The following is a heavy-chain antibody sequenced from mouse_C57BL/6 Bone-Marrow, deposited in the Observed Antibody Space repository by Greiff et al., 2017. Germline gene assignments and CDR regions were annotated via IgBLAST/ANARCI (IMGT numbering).Heavy chain of an antibody. J-gene: IGHJ3*01. Sequence: VQLLQPGAELVKPGASVKLSCKASGYTFTSYWMHWVKQRPGRGLEWIGRIDPNSGGTKYNERFKSKATLTVDKPSSTAYMQLSSVPSEDSAVYYCAREGTGTSAYWGQGTLVTVSA. D-gene: IGHD4-1*01. V-gene: IGHV1-72*01. CDR2: IDPNSGGT. CDR3: AREGTGTSAY. CDR1: GYTFTSYW.